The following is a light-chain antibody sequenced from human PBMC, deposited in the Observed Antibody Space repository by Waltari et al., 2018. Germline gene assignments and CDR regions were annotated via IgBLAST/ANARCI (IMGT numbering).Light chain of an antibody. J-gene: IGKJ4*01. V-gene: IGKV3-11*01. Sequence: EVVLTQSPATLSLSPGERATLSCRASQWVSYYLAWYQQKPGQAPRLLISDASNRATGIPARFSGSGSRTDFTLTISSLEPEDFAVYYCQQRTNWPLTFGGGTKVEI. CDR3: QQRTNWPLT. CDR1: QWVSYY. CDR2: DAS.